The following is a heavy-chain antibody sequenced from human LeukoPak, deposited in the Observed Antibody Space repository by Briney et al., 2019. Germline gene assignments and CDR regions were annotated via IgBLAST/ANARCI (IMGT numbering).Heavy chain of an antibody. CDR2: IRHTGST. CDR1: DGSFNDYY. CDR3: ARGLPPLPT. Sequence: PSETLSLTCAVHDGSFNDYYLTWISQPPGNVLEWIGEIRHTGSTNYSPCLKSRVTISVDTSKKQFSLKLTSVAAADSGLYYCARGLPPLPTWGQGSLVTVSS. V-gene: IGHV4-34*01. J-gene: IGHJ5*02.